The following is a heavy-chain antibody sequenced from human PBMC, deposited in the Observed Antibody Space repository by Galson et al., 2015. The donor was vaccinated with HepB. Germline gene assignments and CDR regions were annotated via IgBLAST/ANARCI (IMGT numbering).Heavy chain of an antibody. CDR1: GFTFSNYG. V-gene: IGHV3-23*01. Sequence: SLRLSCAASGFTFSNYGMSWVRQAPGKGLEWVSTISASGGSTYYADSVKGRFTVSRDNSKNTLYLQMNSLRAEDTAVYYCARANGSGALYSFDYWGQGTLVTVSS. D-gene: IGHD3-10*01. CDR2: ISASGGST. J-gene: IGHJ4*02. CDR3: ARANGSGALYSFDY.